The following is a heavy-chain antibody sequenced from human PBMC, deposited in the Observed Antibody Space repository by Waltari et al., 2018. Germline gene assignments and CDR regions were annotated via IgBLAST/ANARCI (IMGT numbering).Heavy chain of an antibody. J-gene: IGHJ6*02. CDR2: ISSSGSTI. D-gene: IGHD3-16*01. V-gene: IGHV3-48*03. CDR1: GFTFSSYE. Sequence: EVQLVESGGGLVQPGGSLRLSCAASGFTFSSYEMNWVRQAPGKGLEWVSDISSSGSTIYYADSVKGRFTISRDNAKNSLYLQMNSLRAEDTAVYYCASLMRTYYGMDVWGQGTTVTVSS. CDR3: ASLMRTYYGMDV.